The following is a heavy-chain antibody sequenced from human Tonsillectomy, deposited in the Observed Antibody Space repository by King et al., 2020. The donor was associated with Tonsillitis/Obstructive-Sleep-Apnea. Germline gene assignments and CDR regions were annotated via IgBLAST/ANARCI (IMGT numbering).Heavy chain of an antibody. Sequence: QLVQSGAEVKKPGSSVKVSCKASGGTFSSFAIRWVRQAPGQGLEWMGRIIPILGIANYAQKFQGRVTITADKSTSTAYMELSSLRSEDTAVYYCASASRTTGTIHCYYYMDVWGKGTTVIVSS. V-gene: IGHV1-69*04. CDR3: ASASRTTGTIHCYYYMDV. J-gene: IGHJ6*03. CDR2: IIPILGIA. CDR1: GGTFSSFA. D-gene: IGHD1-1*01.